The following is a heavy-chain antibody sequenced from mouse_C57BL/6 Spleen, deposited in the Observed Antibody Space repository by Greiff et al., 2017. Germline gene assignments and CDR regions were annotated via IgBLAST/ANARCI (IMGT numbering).Heavy chain of an antibody. CDR2: IDPNSGGT. Sequence: QVQLQQSGAELVKPGASVKLSCKASGYTFTSYWMHWVKQRPGRGLEWIGRIDPNSGGTKYNEKFKGKATLAVDKPSSTAYMQLSSLTSEDSAVYDCARSGGADYGGEAMDYWGQGTSVTVAS. CDR1: GYTFTSYW. V-gene: IGHV1-72*01. CDR3: ARSGGADYGGEAMDY. D-gene: IGHD1-1*02. J-gene: IGHJ4*01.